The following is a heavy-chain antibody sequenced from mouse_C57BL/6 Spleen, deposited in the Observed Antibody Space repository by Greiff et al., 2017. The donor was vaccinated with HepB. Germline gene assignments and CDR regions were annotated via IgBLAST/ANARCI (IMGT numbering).Heavy chain of an antibody. CDR2: IYPGSGST. CDR1: GYTFTSYW. J-gene: IGHJ4*01. Sequence: QVQLQQPGAELVKPGASVKMSCKASGYTFTSYWITWVKQRPGQGLEWIGDIYPGSGSTNYNEKFKSKATLTVDTSSSPAYMQLSSLTTEDSAVYYCARSDGDDRAWGMDYWGQGTSVTVSS. V-gene: IGHV1-55*01. D-gene: IGHD2-2*01. CDR3: ARSDGDDRAWGMDY.